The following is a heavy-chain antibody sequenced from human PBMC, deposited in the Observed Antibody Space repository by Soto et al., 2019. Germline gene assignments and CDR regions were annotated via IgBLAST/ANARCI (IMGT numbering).Heavy chain of an antibody. CDR2: ISGSGVST. CDR3: AKEPHDSSSWSEFDS. V-gene: IGHV3-23*01. D-gene: IGHD6-13*01. Sequence: EVQLLESGGGLVQPGGSLRLSCAASGFTFSSYAMSWVRQAPGKGLEWVSAISGSGVSTYYADSVKGRFTISRDNSKNTRYRQMNSLRAEDTAVYYCAKEPHDSSSWSEFDSWGQGPLVTVSS. J-gene: IGHJ4*02. CDR1: GFTFSSYA.